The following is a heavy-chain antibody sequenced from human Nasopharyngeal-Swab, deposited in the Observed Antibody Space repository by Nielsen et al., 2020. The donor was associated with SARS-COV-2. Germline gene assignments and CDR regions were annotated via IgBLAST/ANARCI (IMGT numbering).Heavy chain of an antibody. CDR2: IWYDGSNK. J-gene: IGHJ3*01. CDR3: ARTFNLRGIAEAGNVGDL. D-gene: IGHD6-19*01. V-gene: IGHV3-33*01. CDR1: GFTFSTHG. Sequence: GESLKISCAASGFTFSTHGMHWVRQAPGKGLEWVATIWYDGSNKYYADSVKGRFTISRDNSKNTLFLQTSSLRAEDTAVYYCARTFNLRGIAEAGNVGDLWGLGTMVIVSS.